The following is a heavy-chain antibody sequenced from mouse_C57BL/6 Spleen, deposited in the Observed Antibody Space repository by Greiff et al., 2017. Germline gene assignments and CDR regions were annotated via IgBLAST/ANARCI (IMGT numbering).Heavy chain of an antibody. V-gene: IGHV6-3*01. CDR3: TIVYRFAY. CDR1: GFTFSNYW. Sequence: EVKLVESGGGLVQPGGSMKLSCVASGFTFSNYWMNWVRQSPEKGLEWVAQIRLKSDNYATHYAESVKGRFTISRDDSKSSVYLQMNNLRAEDTGIYYCTIVYRFAYWGQGTLVTVSA. CDR2: IRLKSDNYAT. J-gene: IGHJ3*01.